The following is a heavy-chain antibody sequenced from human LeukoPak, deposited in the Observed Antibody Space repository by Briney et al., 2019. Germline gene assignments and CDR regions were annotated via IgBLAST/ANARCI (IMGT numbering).Heavy chain of an antibody. V-gene: IGHV3-30-3*01. Sequence: GGSLRLSCAASGFTFSSYAMHWVRQAPGKGLEWVAVISYDGSNKYYADSVKGRFTISRDNSKSTLYLQMNSLRAEDTAVYYCAKVRYFDWLSPFNWFDPWGQGTLVTVSS. CDR1: GFTFSSYA. CDR2: ISYDGSNK. CDR3: AKVRYFDWLSPFNWFDP. D-gene: IGHD3-9*01. J-gene: IGHJ5*02.